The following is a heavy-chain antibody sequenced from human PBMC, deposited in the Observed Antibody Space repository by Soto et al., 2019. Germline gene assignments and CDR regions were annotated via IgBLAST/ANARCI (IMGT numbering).Heavy chain of an antibody. V-gene: IGHV3-23*01. CDR1: GFTFSSYA. J-gene: IGHJ4*02. D-gene: IGHD6-19*01. Sequence: EVQLLESGGGSGQPGGSLRLSCATSGFTFSSYAMNWVRQAPGKGLEWVSAISGSGGSTNYADSVEGRFTISRDNSKNKIYLQMSSLRAEDTAGYYCARAGGIAVPGSHLDYWGQGTLVTVSS. CDR2: ISGSGGST. CDR3: ARAGGIAVPGSHLDY.